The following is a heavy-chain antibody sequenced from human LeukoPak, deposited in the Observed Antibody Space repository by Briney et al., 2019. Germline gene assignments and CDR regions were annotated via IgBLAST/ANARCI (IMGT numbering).Heavy chain of an antibody. V-gene: IGHV1-69*06. CDR3: ARGRGYYDSSGTFDY. CDR2: IIPIFGTA. D-gene: IGHD3-22*01. Sequence: ASVKVSCKASGGTFSNYAISWVRQAPGQGLEWMGGIIPIFGTANYAQKFRGRVTITADKSTRTAYMELSSLRSEDTAVYYCARGRGYYDSSGTFDYWGQGTLVTVSS. CDR1: GGTFSNYA. J-gene: IGHJ4*02.